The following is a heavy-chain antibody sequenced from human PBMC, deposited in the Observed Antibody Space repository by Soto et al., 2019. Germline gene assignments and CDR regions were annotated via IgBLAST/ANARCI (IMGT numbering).Heavy chain of an antibody. V-gene: IGHV4-39*01. D-gene: IGHD2-15*01. CDR3: ARVPYYGSGGDGPYFFDY. CDR1: GDSITKSLYY. Sequence: PSETLSLTCTVSGDSITKSLYYWAWVRQTPGKGLEWIASIYYAGNAYYNPSLQSRVTISVDASKNQFSLELQSVTAADSAVYYCARVPYYGSGGDGPYFFDYWGQGTLVTV. CDR2: IYYAGNA. J-gene: IGHJ4*02.